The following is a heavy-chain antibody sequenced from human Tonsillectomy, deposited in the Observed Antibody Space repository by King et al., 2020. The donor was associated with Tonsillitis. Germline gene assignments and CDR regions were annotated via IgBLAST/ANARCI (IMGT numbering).Heavy chain of an antibody. J-gene: IGHJ4*02. V-gene: IGHV3-30*04. CDR3: AGGYSYGHGPPLDY. CDR2: ISYDGSNK. Sequence: VQLVESGGGVVQPGRSLRLSCAASGFTFSSYAMHWVRQAPGKGLEWVAVISYDGSNKYYADSVKGRFTISRDNSKNTLYLQMNSLRAEDTAVYYCAGGYSYGHGPPLDYWGQGTLVTVSS. D-gene: IGHD5-18*01. CDR1: GFTFSSYA.